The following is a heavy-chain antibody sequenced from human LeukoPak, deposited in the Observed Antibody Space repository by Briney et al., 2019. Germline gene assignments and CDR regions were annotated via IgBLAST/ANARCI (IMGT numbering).Heavy chain of an antibody. Sequence: ASVKVSCKASGYTFTGYYMHWVRQAPGQGLGWMGWINPNSGGTNYAQKFQGRVTMTRDTSISTAYMELSRLRSDDTAVYYCARGDRSVWELLAIYFDYWGQGTLVTVSS. CDR3: ARGDRSVWELLAIYFDY. J-gene: IGHJ4*02. V-gene: IGHV1-2*02. D-gene: IGHD1-26*01. CDR1: GYTFTGYY. CDR2: INPNSGGT.